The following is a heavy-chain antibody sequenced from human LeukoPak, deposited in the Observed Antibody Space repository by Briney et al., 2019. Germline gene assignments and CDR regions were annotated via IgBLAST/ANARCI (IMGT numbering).Heavy chain of an antibody. CDR2: ITTYNDDT. Sequence: ASVKVSCKASGYTFTGYVISWVRQAPGQGLEWMGWITTYNDDTTYAQKFQGRVSLTTDTSTNTAYMELRSLTFDDTAVYYCARGRWSSSWDGDWFDPWGQGTLVTVSS. V-gene: IGHV1-18*01. D-gene: IGHD6-13*01. CDR3: ARGRWSSSWDGDWFDP. J-gene: IGHJ5*02. CDR1: GYTFTGYV.